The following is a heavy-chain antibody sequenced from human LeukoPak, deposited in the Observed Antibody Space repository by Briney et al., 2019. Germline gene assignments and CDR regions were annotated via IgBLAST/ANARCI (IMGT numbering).Heavy chain of an antibody. Sequence: GRNMRLSCAVSGFTLSRDAMQWVRQAPGKRLEYVSAISSNGGSTYYANSVKGRFTISRDNSKNTLYLQMGSLRAEDMAVYYCATGPGGAFDIWGQGTMVTVSS. CDR3: ATGPGGAFDI. CDR1: GFTLSRDA. CDR2: ISSNGGST. V-gene: IGHV3-64*01. D-gene: IGHD3-16*01. J-gene: IGHJ3*02.